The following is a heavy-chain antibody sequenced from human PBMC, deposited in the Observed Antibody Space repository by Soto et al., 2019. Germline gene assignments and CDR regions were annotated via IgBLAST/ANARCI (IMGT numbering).Heavy chain of an antibody. Sequence: ASVKVSCRASGYTFTGYCMHWVRQAPGQGLEWMGWINPNSGGTNYAQKFQGRVTMTRDTSISTAYMELSRLRSDDTAVYYCARGLQLWYAFDIWGQGTMVTVSS. V-gene: IGHV1-2*02. CDR2: INPNSGGT. D-gene: IGHD5-18*01. J-gene: IGHJ3*02. CDR1: GYTFTGYC. CDR3: ARGLQLWYAFDI.